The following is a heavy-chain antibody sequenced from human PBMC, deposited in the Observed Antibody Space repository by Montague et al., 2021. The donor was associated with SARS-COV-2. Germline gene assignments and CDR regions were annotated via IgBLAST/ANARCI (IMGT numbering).Heavy chain of an antibody. CDR3: TIEGHITTICSGCPRNWFDP. Sequence: TLSLTCTLSGDSISRNNLYWTWIRQPAGKGLEWIGRISTTESPEYNPSLKSRVTLSLDTSKNQFSLRLSSVTAADTAMYYCTIEGHITTICSGCPRNWFDPWGQGTLVTVSS. J-gene: IGHJ5*02. CDR1: GDSISRNNLY. D-gene: IGHD2-2*01. V-gene: IGHV4-61*02. CDR2: ISTTESP.